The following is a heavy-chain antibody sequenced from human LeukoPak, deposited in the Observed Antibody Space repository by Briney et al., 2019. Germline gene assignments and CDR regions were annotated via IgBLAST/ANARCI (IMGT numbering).Heavy chain of an antibody. CDR1: AGSISSSY. CDR3: ARQGPLTTAVTTRTNPFDY. D-gene: IGHD4-11*01. Sequence: SETLSLTCTVSAGSISSSYWSWIRQPPGKGLEWIGYMYYSGSTNYNPSLKSRVTISVDTSKNQFSLKLDSVTAADTAVYYCARQGPLTTAVTTRTNPFDYWGQGTLVTVSS. CDR2: MYYSGST. V-gene: IGHV4-59*08. J-gene: IGHJ4*02.